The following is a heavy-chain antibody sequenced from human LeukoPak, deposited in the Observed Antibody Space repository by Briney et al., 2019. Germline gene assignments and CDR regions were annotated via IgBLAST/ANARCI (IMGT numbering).Heavy chain of an antibody. Sequence: ASVKVSCKASGYTFTGYYMHWVRQAPGQGLEWMGWINPNSGGTNYAQKFQGRVSMTRDTSTSTVYMELSSLRSDDSAVYYCARDQGGFSHYWGQGTLVTVSS. J-gene: IGHJ4*02. CDR2: INPNSGGT. CDR3: ARDQGGFSHY. CDR1: GYTFTGYY. D-gene: IGHD5-18*01. V-gene: IGHV1-2*02.